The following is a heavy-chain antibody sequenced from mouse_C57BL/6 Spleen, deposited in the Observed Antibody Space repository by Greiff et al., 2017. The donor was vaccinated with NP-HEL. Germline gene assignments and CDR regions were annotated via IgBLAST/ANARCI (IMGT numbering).Heavy chain of an antibody. CDR3: ARASYDYVYAMDY. Sequence: QVQLQQPGAELVKPGASVKMSCKASGYTFTSYWITWVKQRPGQGLEWIGDIYPGSGSTNYNEKFKSKATLTVDTSSSTAYMQLSSLTSEDSAVYYCARASYDYVYAMDYWGQGTSVTVSA. CDR2: IYPGSGST. V-gene: IGHV1-55*01. CDR1: GYTFTSYW. J-gene: IGHJ4*01. D-gene: IGHD2-4*01.